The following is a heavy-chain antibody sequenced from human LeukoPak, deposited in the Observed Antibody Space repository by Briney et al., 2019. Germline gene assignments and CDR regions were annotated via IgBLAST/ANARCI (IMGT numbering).Heavy chain of an antibody. D-gene: IGHD6-13*01. CDR1: GGSISSSSYY. V-gene: IGHV4-39*01. CDR3: ASLAAGDWFDP. CDR2: IYYSGST. J-gene: IGHJ5*02. Sequence: PSETLSLTCTVSGGSISSSSYYWGWIRQPPGKGLEWIGSIYYSGSTYYNPSLKSRVTISVDTSKNQFSLKLSSVTAADTAVYYCASLAAGDWFDPWGQGTLVTVSS.